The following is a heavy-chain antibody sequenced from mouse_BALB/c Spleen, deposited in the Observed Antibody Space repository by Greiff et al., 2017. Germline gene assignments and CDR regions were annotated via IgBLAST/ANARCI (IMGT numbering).Heavy chain of an antibody. V-gene: IGHV5-15*02. Sequence: EVQLQESGGGLVQPGGSRKLSCAASGFTFSDYGMAWVRQAPGKGPEWVAFISNLAYSIYYADTVTGRFTISRENAKNTLYLEMSSLRSEDTAMYYCARDVRYYFDYWGQGTTLTVSS. CDR2: ISNLAYSI. J-gene: IGHJ2*01. CDR1: GFTFSDYG. CDR3: ARDVRYYFDY.